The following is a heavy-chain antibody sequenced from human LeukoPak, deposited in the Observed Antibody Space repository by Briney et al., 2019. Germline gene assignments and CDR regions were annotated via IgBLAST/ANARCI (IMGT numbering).Heavy chain of an antibody. Sequence: GGTLRLSCAASGFTFSSYGMSWVRQAPGKGLEWVSAISGSGGSTYYADSVKGRFTISRDNSKNTLYLQMNSLRAEDTAVYYCAKGFGLRALGLFDYWGQGTLVTVSS. D-gene: IGHD3-10*01. CDR2: ISGSGGST. V-gene: IGHV3-23*01. CDR1: GFTFSSYG. J-gene: IGHJ4*02. CDR3: AKGFGLRALGLFDY.